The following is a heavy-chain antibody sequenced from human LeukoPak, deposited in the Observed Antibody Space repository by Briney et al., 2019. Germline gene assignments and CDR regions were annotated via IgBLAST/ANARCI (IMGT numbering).Heavy chain of an antibody. J-gene: IGHJ6*03. V-gene: IGHV4-59*01. CDR3: ARAGYGDYYYMDV. D-gene: IGHD4-17*01. Sequence: SETLSLTCAVYGGSFSGYYWSWIRQPPGKGLEWIGSIYYSGSTNYNPSLKSRVTISVDTSKNQFSLKLSSVTAADTAVHYCARAGYGDYYYMDVWGKGTTVTVSS. CDR2: IYYSGST. CDR1: GGSFSGYY.